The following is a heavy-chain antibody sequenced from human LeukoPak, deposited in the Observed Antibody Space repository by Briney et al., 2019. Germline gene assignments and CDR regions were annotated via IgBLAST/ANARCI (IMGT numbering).Heavy chain of an antibody. J-gene: IGHJ4*02. CDR1: GFIVSGDF. Sequence: GGSLRLSCAASGFIVSGDFMSWVRQAPGKGLEWVSVIYSDGSTYYADPVKGRFTISRDNSKNTLDLQMTGLRAEDTAVYYCARERGRGRDSPWFDYWGQGTLVTVSS. D-gene: IGHD1-26*01. CDR2: IYSDGST. V-gene: IGHV3-53*01. CDR3: ARERGRGRDSPWFDY.